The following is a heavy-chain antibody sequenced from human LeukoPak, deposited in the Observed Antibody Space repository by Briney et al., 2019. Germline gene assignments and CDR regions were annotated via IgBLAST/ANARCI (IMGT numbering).Heavy chain of an antibody. CDR3: ARPKGYCSSTSCHYYYGMDV. V-gene: IGHV3-30*04. Sequence: GRSLRLSCAASGFTFSSYAMHWVRQAPGKGLEWVAVISYDGSNKYYADSVKSRFTISRDNSKNTLYLQMNSLRAEDTAVYYCARPKGYCSSTSCHYYYGMDVWGQGTTVTVSS. CDR2: ISYDGSNK. CDR1: GFTFSSYA. J-gene: IGHJ6*02. D-gene: IGHD2-2*01.